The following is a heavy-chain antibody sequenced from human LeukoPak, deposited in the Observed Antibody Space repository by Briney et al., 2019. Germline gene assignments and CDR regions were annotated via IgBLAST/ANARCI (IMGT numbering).Heavy chain of an antibody. J-gene: IGHJ5*02. D-gene: IGHD6-13*01. Sequence: ASVKVSCKASGYTFSSYGITWVRQAPGQGLEWMGWISVYNGNTKYAQNLQGRVTMTTDTSTSTAYMELRSLRSDDTAVYYCARVGILNWCDPWGQGTLVTVSS. CDR2: ISVYNGNT. V-gene: IGHV1-18*01. CDR3: ARVGILNWCDP. CDR1: GYTFSSYG.